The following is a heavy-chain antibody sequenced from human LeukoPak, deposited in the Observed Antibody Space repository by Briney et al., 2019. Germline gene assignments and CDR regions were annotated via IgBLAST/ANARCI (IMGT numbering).Heavy chain of an antibody. CDR3: ARQYDFWSGYKPYYYYMDV. CDR1: GYTFTSYG. CDR2: ISAYNGNT. Sequence: ASVKVSCKASGYTFTSYGISWVRQAPGQGLEWMGWISAYNGNTNYAQKLQGRVTMTTDTSTSTAYMELRSLRSEDTAVYYCARQYDFWSGYKPYYYYMDVWGKGTTVTVSS. J-gene: IGHJ6*03. V-gene: IGHV1-18*01. D-gene: IGHD3-3*01.